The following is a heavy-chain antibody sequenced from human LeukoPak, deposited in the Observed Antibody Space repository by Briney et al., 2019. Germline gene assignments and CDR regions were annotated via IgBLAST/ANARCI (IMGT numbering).Heavy chain of an antibody. J-gene: IGHJ4*02. V-gene: IGHV4-59*08. CDR2: ISHTGGI. Sequence: SETLSLTCTVSGGSISSYYWSWIRQPPGKGLEWIGYISHTGGINYNPSLKSRVSISVDTSKNQFSLKLSSLTAADTAVYYCAGAPANYGGNQFYFDYWGQGTLVTVSS. D-gene: IGHD4-23*01. CDR3: AGAPANYGGNQFYFDY. CDR1: GGSISSYY.